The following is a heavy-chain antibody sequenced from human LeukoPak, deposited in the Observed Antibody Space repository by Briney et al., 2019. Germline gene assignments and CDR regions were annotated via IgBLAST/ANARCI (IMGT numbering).Heavy chain of an antibody. CDR3: AISMPGDDGRSDY. Sequence: SETLSLTCTVSGGSISSSSYYWGWIRQPPGKGLEWIGSIYYSGSTYYNQSLKSRVTISVDTSKNQFSLKLSSVTAADTAVYYCAISMPGDDGRSDYWGQGTLVTVSS. CDR1: GGSISSSSYY. D-gene: IGHD5-12*01. V-gene: IGHV4-39*07. J-gene: IGHJ4*02. CDR2: IYYSGST.